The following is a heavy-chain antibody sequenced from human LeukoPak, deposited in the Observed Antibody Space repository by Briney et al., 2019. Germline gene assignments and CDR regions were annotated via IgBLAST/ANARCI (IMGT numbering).Heavy chain of an antibody. CDR2: TYYSGST. CDR1: GGSISSYY. J-gene: IGHJ6*02. D-gene: IGHD2-2*01. CDR3: ARLEVVVPAAMEMDYGMDV. V-gene: IGHV4-59*08. Sequence: PSETLSLTSPVSGGSISSYYWRLIRQPPGKGLEWIGYTYYSGSTNYNPSLKSRVTISVDTSKNQFSLKLSSVTAADTAVYYCARLEVVVPAAMEMDYGMDVWGQGTTVTVSS.